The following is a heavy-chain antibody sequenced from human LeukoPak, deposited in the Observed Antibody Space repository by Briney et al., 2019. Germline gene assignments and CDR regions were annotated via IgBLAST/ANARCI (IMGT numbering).Heavy chain of an antibody. CDR1: GGSISSSIYY. CDR2: IYYSGNT. V-gene: IGHV4-39*01. J-gene: IGHJ5*02. CDR3: ARHPSFDWFGP. D-gene: IGHD3-3*01. Sequence: SETLSLTCTVSGGSISSSIYYSGWIRQPPGNGLEWIGTIYYSGNTFYSPSLKSRVTISIDTSKNQFSLKLSSVTAADTALYYCARHPSFDWFGPWGQGTLVTVSS.